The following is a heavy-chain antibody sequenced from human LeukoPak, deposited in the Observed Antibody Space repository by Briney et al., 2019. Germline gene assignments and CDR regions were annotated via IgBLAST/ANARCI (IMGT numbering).Heavy chain of an antibody. CDR3: ARDRGGLTYGKDI. V-gene: IGHV4-34*01. D-gene: IGHD2-15*01. J-gene: IGHJ6*02. CDR2: INHSGST. Sequence: ETLSLTCAVYGGSFSGYYWSWIRQPPGKGLEWIGEINHSGSTNYNPSPKSRVSISLDKSKNQLSLKVNSVTAADTAVYYCARDRGGLTYGKDIWGQGTTVTVSS. CDR1: GGSFSGYY.